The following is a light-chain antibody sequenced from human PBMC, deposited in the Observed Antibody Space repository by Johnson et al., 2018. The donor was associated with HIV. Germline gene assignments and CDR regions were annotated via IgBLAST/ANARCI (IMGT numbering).Light chain of an antibody. CDR3: GTWDSRLSAGHV. Sequence: QSVLTQSPSVSAAPGQKVTISCSGSSSNIGNNYVSWYQQLPGTAPKLLIYDSNKRPSGIPDRFSGSKSCTSATLGITGLQTGDEADYYCGTWDSRLSAGHVFGTGTKVTVL. CDR2: DSN. CDR1: SSNIGNNY. V-gene: IGLV1-51*01. J-gene: IGLJ1*01.